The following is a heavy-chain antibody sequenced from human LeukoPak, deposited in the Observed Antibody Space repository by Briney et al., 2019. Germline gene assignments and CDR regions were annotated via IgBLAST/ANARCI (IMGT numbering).Heavy chain of an antibody. V-gene: IGHV3-48*04. D-gene: IGHD1-26*01. CDR2: ISGSSGII. CDR3: ARGGQELDN. Sequence: QSGGSLRLSCAASGFTFNTYTMNWVRQAPGKGLEWVSYISGSSGIIDYADSVRGRFTISRDNAKNSLYLQMSGLRADDTAVYYCARGGQELDNWGQGTLVTVSS. CDR1: GFTFNTYT. J-gene: IGHJ4*02.